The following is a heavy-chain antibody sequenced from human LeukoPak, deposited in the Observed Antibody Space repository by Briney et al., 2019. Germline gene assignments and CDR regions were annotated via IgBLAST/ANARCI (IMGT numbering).Heavy chain of an antibody. CDR3: ARDQGSSSVGFDY. V-gene: IGHV4-59*01. Sequence: SETLSLTCAVYGGSFSGYYWSWIRQPPGKGLEWIGYIYYSGSTNYNPSLKSRVTISVDTSKNQFSLKLSSVTAADTAVYYCARDQGSSSVGFDYWGQGTLVTVSS. D-gene: IGHD6-6*01. J-gene: IGHJ4*02. CDR1: GGSFSGYY. CDR2: IYYSGST.